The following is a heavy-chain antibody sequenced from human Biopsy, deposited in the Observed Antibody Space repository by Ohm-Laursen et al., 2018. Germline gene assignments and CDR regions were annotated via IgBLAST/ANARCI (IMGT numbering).Heavy chain of an antibody. Sequence: GTLSLTCSVSGDSVTKYYWDWIRQTPGKGLEWIGYIYYSGSTNYNPSLKSRVTISVDTSKNQFSLRLNSVAAADTAVYYCARATNSTGWPYYYFYGMDVWGQGTTVTVSS. CDR1: GDSVTKYY. D-gene: IGHD2/OR15-2a*01. CDR2: IYYSGST. CDR3: ARATNSTGWPYYYFYGMDV. J-gene: IGHJ6*02. V-gene: IGHV4-59*02.